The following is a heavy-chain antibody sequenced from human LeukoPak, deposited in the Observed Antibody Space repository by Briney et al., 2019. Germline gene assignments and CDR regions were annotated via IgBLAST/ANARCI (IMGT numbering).Heavy chain of an antibody. CDR1: GYTFTGYY. CDR2: INPNSGGT. CDR3: AKASPYYYYGMDV. D-gene: IGHD2-2*01. Sequence: ASVKVSCKASGYTFTGYYMHWVRQAPGQGLEWMGWINPNSGGTNYAQEFQGRVTMTRDTSISTAYMELSRLRSDDTAVYYCAKASPYYYYGMDVWGQGTTVTVSS. J-gene: IGHJ6*02. V-gene: IGHV1-2*02.